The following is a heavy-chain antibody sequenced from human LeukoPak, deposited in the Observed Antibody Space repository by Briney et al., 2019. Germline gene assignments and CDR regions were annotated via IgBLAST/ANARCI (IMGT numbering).Heavy chain of an antibody. CDR2: VSGSGYST. D-gene: IGHD1-1*01. V-gene: IGHV3-23*01. J-gene: IGHJ5*02. Sequence: PGGSLRLSCAASGFTFSSYAMSWVRQAPGKGLEWVSAVSGSGYSTYYADSVKGRFTISRDNSKNTLHLQMNSLRAEDTAVYYCAKDRRFNWNDGDWFDPWGQGTLVTVSS. CDR3: AKDRRFNWNDGDWFDP. CDR1: GFTFSSYA.